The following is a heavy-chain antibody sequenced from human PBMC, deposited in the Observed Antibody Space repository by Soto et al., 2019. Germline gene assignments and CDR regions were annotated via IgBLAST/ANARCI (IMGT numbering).Heavy chain of an antibody. CDR1: GYMFSGYY. V-gene: IGHV1-2*02. J-gene: IGHJ4*02. Sequence: QVQLVQSGAEVKKPGASVKVSCKASGYMFSGYYMHWVRQAPGQGLEWMGWINPDSGGTNNQQKFQGRVTMTSDTSISTAYMELSSLRSDDTAVYYCTRKVATFNFDSWGQGTRVTVSS. CDR3: TRKVATFNFDS. D-gene: IGHD5-12*01. CDR2: INPDSGGT.